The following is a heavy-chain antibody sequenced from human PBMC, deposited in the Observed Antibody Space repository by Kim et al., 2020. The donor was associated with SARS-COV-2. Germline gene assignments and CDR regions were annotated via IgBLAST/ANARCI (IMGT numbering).Heavy chain of an antibody. CDR1: GGTFSTYL. V-gene: IGHV1-69*08. CDR2: ILPVLGTT. CDR3: ARDMGVAAAGYFHY. J-gene: IGHJ4*02. D-gene: IGHD6-13*01. Sequence: SVKVSCKASGGTFSTYLVSWLRQAPGQGPEWLGRILPVLGTTDYAQKFHDRVTINADKSTGTAYMELRSLRFEDTAVYYCARDMGVAAAGYFHYWGQGT.